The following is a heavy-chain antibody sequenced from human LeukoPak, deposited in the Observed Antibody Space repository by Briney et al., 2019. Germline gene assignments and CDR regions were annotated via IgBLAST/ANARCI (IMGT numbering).Heavy chain of an antibody. Sequence: ALVKVSCKASGYTFTSYAMNWVRQAPGQGLEWMGWINTNTGNPTYAQGFTGRFVFSLDTSVSTAYLQISSLKAEDAAVYYCARKGLTTGTDYWGQGTLVTVSS. CDR2: INTNTGNP. V-gene: IGHV7-4-1*02. CDR1: GYTFTSYA. D-gene: IGHD4-17*01. CDR3: ARKGLTTGTDY. J-gene: IGHJ4*02.